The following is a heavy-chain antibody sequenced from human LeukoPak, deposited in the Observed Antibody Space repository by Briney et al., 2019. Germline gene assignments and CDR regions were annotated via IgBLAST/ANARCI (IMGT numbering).Heavy chain of an antibody. CDR3: AREAAAGSNWFDP. CDR2: INPNSGGT. J-gene: IGHJ5*02. V-gene: IGHV1-2*02. D-gene: IGHD6-13*01. Sequence: ASVKVSCKASGYTFTGYYMHWVRQAPGQGLEWMGWINPNSGGTNYAQKFQGRVTVTRDTSISTAYMELSRLRSDDTAVYYCAREAAAGSNWFDPWGQGTLVTVSS. CDR1: GYTFTGYY.